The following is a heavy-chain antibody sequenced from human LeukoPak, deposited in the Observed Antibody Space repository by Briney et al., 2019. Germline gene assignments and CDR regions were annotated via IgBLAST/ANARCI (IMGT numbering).Heavy chain of an antibody. CDR2: IRYDGSNK. CDR3: ANGPMVRGVIDY. CDR1: GFTFDDYA. Sequence: GRSLRLSCAASGFTFDDYAMHWVRQAPGKGLEWVAFIRYDGSNKYYADSVKGRFTISRDNSKNTLYLQMNSLRAEDTAVYYCANGPMVRGVIDYWGQGTLVTVSS. D-gene: IGHD3-10*01. J-gene: IGHJ4*02. V-gene: IGHV3-30*02.